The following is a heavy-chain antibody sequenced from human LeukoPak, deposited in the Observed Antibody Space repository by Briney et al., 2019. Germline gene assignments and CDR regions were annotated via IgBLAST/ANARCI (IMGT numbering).Heavy chain of an antibody. J-gene: IGHJ4*02. CDR3: ARMAGDSSGYNPIDY. CDR2: ISAYNGNT. CDR1: GYTFTSYA. D-gene: IGHD3-22*01. V-gene: IGHV1-18*01. Sequence: ASVKVSCKASGYTFTSYAMNWVRQAPGQGLEWMGWISAYNGNTNYAQKLQGRVTMTTDTSTSTAYMELRSLRSDDTAVYYCARMAGDSSGYNPIDYWGQGTLVTVSS.